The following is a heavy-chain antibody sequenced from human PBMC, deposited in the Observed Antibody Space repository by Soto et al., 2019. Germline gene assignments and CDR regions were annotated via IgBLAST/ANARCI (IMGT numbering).Heavy chain of an antibody. J-gene: IGHJ5*02. V-gene: IGHV1-69*01. CDR2: IIPNFGTA. D-gene: IGHD6-6*01. CDR3: ARGGIAARVVDP. Sequence: QVQLVQSGAEVKKPGSSVKVSCKASGGTFSSYPISWVRQAPGQGLEWMGGIIPNFGTAEYAQKLQGRITITAEESTRTADMELSSLRPEDTAVYYCARGGIAARVVDPWGQGSLVTVSS. CDR1: GGTFSSYP.